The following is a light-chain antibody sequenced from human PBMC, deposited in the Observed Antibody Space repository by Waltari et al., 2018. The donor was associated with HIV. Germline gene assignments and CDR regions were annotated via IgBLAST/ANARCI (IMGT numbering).Light chain of an antibody. Sequence: SVLPRPPPPPGTPDQRVTISCSGTPPNIGRNTVSWFQQFPGTAPKLLIYGKNQRPSAVPDRFSGSKSGTSASLAISGLQSEDEADYYCASWDDSLNGPVFGGGTKLTVV. CDR1: PPNIGRNT. J-gene: IGLJ2*01. CDR3: ASWDDSLNGPV. CDR2: GKN. V-gene: IGLV1-44*01.